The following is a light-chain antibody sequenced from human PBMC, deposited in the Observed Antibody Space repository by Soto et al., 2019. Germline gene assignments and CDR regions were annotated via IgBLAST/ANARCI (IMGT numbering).Light chain of an antibody. CDR2: AAS. CDR3: QKCGIAPFS. CDR1: QGISNY. V-gene: IGKV1-27*01. Sequence: DIQMTQSPSSLSASVGDRVTIICRASQGISNYLAWYQQKPGKVPKLLIYAASTLQSGVPSRFSGSGSGTDFTLTISSLQPEDVATYYCQKCGIAPFSFGGGTKVELK. J-gene: IGKJ4*01.